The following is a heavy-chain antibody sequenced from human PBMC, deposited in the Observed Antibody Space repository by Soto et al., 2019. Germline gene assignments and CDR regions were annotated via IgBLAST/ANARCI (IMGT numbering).Heavy chain of an antibody. CDR2: IYYSGST. CDR3: ARDYGSGDYYSGMDV. J-gene: IGHJ6*02. CDR1: GGSISSGGYY. D-gene: IGHD3-10*01. V-gene: IGHV4-31*03. Sequence: QVQLQESGPGLVKPSQTLSLTCTVSGGSISSGGYYWSWIRQHPGKGLEWIGYIYYSGSTYYNPSPKSRLTISVATSKTQFYLKLRSGTAADTAVYYCARDYGSGDYYSGMDVWGQGTTVTVSS.